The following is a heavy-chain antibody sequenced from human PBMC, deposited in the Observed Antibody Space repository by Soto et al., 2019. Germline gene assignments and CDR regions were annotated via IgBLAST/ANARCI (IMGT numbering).Heavy chain of an antibody. J-gene: IGHJ4*02. Sequence: SETLSLTCTVSGGSISSYYWSLIRQPPGKGLEWIGYIYYSGSTNYNPSLKSRVTISVDTSKNQFSLKLSSVTAADTAVYYCGRVGGDYGDYYFDYWGQGTLVTVSS. CDR3: GRVGGDYGDYYFDY. D-gene: IGHD4-17*01. CDR2: IYYSGST. V-gene: IGHV4-59*01. CDR1: GGSISSYY.